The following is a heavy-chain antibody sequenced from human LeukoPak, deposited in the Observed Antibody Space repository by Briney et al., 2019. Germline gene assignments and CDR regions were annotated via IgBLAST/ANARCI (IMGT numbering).Heavy chain of an antibody. V-gene: IGHV4-38-2*01. Sequence: SETLSLTCAASGYSISSGYYWGWIRQPPGKGLEWIGSVYHSGSTYYNPSLKSRVTISVDTSKNQFSLKLSSVTAADTAVYYCARHGNYYDTSQSDPWGQGTLVTVSS. J-gene: IGHJ5*02. D-gene: IGHD3-22*01. CDR2: VYHSGST. CDR3: ARHGNYYDTSQSDP. CDR1: GYSISSGYY.